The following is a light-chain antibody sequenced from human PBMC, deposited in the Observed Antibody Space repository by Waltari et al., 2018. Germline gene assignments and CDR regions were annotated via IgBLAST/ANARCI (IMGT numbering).Light chain of an antibody. J-gene: IGKJ2*01. CDR3: QHHYRLPAT. Sequence: IVLTQSPGTLSLSPGGRATLSCRASKNIGHYLAWYQQKPGQAPRLRIYGSSTRAAVIPDRFSGSGSGADFSLTITRLEPDDFAVYYCQHHYRLPATFGQGTKVEMK. V-gene: IGKV3-20*01. CDR1: KNIGHY. CDR2: GSS.